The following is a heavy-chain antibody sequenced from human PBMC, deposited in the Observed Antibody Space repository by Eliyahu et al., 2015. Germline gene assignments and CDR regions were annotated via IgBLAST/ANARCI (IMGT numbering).Heavy chain of an antibody. CDR1: GGSFSPYF. Sequence: QEQLQQWGAGLLKPSETLSLTCGLSGGSFSPYFWTWIRQPPGKGLEWIGEVNYSGYTNVNPSLKSRVTISIDTANNQFSLRLTSVSAADTARYYCARGTDGGISPRWFDPWGPGSLVTVSS. CDR3: ARGTDGGISPRWFDP. V-gene: IGHV4-34*01. J-gene: IGHJ5*02. D-gene: IGHD4-23*01. CDR2: VNYSGYT.